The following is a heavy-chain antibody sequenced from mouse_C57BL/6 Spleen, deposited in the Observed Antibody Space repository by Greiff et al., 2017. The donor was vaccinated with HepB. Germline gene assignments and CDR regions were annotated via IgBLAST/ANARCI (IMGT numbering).Heavy chain of an antibody. V-gene: IGHV1-82*01. Sequence: QVQLQQSGPELVKPGASVKISCKASGYAFSSSWMNWVKQRPGKGLEWIGRIYPGDGDTNYNGKFKGKATLTADKSSSTAYMQLSSLTSEDSAVYFCARSIGPSYWDFDVWGTGTSVTVSS. J-gene: IGHJ1*03. D-gene: IGHD2-10*02. CDR3: ARSIGPSYWDFDV. CDR2: IYPGDGDT. CDR1: GYAFSSSW.